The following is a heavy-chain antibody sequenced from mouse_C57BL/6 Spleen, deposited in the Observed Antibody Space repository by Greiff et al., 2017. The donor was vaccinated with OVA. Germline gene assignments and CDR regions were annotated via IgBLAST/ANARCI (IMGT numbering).Heavy chain of an antibody. Sequence: VQPQQSGPELVKPGASVKISCKASGYSFTGYYMNWVKQSPEKSLEWIGEINPSTGGTTYNQKFKAKATLTVDKSSSTAYMQLKSLTSEDSAVYYCARWDSNPFAYWGQGTLVTVSA. J-gene: IGHJ3*01. CDR3: ARWDSNPFAY. V-gene: IGHV1-42*01. CDR2: INPSTGGT. CDR1: GYSFTGYY. D-gene: IGHD2-5*01.